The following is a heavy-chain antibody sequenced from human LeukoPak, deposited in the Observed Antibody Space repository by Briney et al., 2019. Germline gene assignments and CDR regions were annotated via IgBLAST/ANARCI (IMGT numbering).Heavy chain of an antibody. D-gene: IGHD5-18*01. Sequence: PGGSLRLSCAASGFTLRDYYMSWIRQAPGKGLEWISYMSSTGNTIYYAESAKGRFTVSRDSANNSMSLQMTSLRAEDSAVYYCARSSGYFTYFDLWGRDTLVTVSS. CDR1: GFTLRDYY. CDR3: ARSSGYFTYFDL. V-gene: IGHV3-11*04. J-gene: IGHJ2*01. CDR2: MSSTGNTI.